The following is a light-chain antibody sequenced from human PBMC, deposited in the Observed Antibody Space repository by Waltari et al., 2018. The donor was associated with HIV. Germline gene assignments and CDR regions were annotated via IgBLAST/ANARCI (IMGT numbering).Light chain of an antibody. Sequence: QSALPQPASVSGSPGQSLPISCPGPRTALHYDNDVSWYQHHPGKVPKVIISEVTNRPSGVSSRFSGSKSGNTASLTISGLQAEDEADYFCTSYVSSASPEFGGWTRLTVL. J-gene: IGLJ3*02. V-gene: IGLV2-14*01. CDR3: TSYVSSASPE. CDR1: RTALHYDND. CDR2: EVT.